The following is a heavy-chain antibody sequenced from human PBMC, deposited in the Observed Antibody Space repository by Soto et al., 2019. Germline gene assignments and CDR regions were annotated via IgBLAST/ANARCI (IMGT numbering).Heavy chain of an antibody. CDR1: GFTFSSYA. CDR3: ARSPTTETTYYFDY. D-gene: IGHD4-17*01. CDR2: ISGSGGST. J-gene: IGHJ4*02. V-gene: IGHV3-23*01. Sequence: EVQLLESGGGLVQPGGSLRLSCAASGFTFSSYAMSWVRQAPGKGLEWVSAISGSGGSTYYADSVKGRFTISRDNFKNTLYLQLNSLGAEDTAVYYCARSPTTETTYYFDYWGQGTLVTVSP.